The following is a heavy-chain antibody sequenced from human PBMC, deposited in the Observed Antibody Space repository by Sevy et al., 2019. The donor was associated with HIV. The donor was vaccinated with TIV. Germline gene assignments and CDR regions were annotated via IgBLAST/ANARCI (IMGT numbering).Heavy chain of an antibody. J-gene: IGHJ4*02. V-gene: IGHV3-21*01. CDR2: ISSSGSYI. Sequence: GGSLRLSCVASGFTFRSYTMKWVRQAPGKGLECVSSISSSGSYIYYADSVKGRFTISRDDAKNSLYLQMNTLRAEEAALYYCARVRPNDTGDFDYWGQGTLVTVSS. CDR1: GFTFRSYT. D-gene: IGHD1-1*01. CDR3: ARVRPNDTGDFDY.